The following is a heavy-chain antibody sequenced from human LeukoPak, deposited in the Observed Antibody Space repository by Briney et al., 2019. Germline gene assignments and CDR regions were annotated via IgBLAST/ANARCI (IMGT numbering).Heavy chain of an antibody. D-gene: IGHD1-26*01. J-gene: IGHJ4*02. CDR3: ARSVGATANDY. V-gene: IGHV1-69*05. CDR2: IIPIFGTA. Sequence: GASVKVSCKASGYTFTGYYMHWVRQAPGQGLEWMGGIIPIFGTANYAQKFQGRVTITTDESTSTAYMELSSLRSEDTAVYYCARSVGATANDYWGQGTLVTVSS. CDR1: GYTFTGYY.